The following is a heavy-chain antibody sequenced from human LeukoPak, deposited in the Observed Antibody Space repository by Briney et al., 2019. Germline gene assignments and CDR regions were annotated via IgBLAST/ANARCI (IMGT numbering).Heavy chain of an antibody. CDR3: AKDPNGDYIGAFDI. CDR1: KFNFHNYG. CDR2: ISGSGA. D-gene: IGHD4-17*01. J-gene: IGHJ3*02. Sequence: GGSLRLSCTTPKFNFHNYGLTWVRQAPGKELEWVSSISGSGAQYAASVQGRFTISRDNSKNILYLQMNSLRAEDTAVYYCAKDPNGDYIGAFDIWGQGTMVTVSS. V-gene: IGHV3-23*01.